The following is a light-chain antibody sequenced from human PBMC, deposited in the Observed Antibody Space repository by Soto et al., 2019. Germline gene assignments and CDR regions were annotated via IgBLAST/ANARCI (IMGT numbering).Light chain of an antibody. J-gene: IGLJ2*01. V-gene: IGLV1-44*01. Sequence: QPVLTQPFSASGAPGQRVSISCSGGSSNIGSNSVNWYQQLPGTAPKLLIYKGDQRPSGVPDRFSGSKSGTSASLAISGLQSEDEADYYCAAWDASLNGVLFGGGTKLTVL. CDR2: KGD. CDR3: AAWDASLNGVL. CDR1: SSNIGSNS.